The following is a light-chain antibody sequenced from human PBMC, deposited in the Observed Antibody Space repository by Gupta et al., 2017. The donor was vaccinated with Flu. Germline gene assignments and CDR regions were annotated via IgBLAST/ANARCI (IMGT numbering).Light chain of an antibody. CDR1: TRIRSY. Sequence: PACVLATIRYKFTSAFRESTRIRSYLGWYQQKPGKAPKLLIYCASTRESGVPYRFSGSGSGTDFTLTISNLQAEDFAFYYCHQNNSTPLTFGQGTKVEVK. CDR2: CAS. V-gene: IGKV1-39*01. CDR3: HQNNSTPLT. J-gene: IGKJ1*01.